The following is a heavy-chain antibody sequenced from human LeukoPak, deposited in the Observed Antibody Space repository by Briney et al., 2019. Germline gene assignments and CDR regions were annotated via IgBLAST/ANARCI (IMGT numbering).Heavy chain of an antibody. V-gene: IGHV4-61*02. CDR2: VYTSGST. D-gene: IGHD3-22*01. Sequence: SETLSLTCTVSGGSISSGSYDWSWIWQPAGKGLDWIGRVYTSGSTNYKPSLKSRVTISVDTSKNQFSLKLSSVTAADTAVYYCARVAPYYYDSSGYHDAFDIWGQGTMVTVSS. CDR1: GGSISSGSYD. CDR3: ARVAPYYYDSSGYHDAFDI. J-gene: IGHJ3*02.